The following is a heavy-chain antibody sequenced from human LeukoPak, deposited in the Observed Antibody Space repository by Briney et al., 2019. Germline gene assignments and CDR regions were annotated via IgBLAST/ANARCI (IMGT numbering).Heavy chain of an antibody. D-gene: IGHD5-24*01. CDR1: GFTVSSNY. V-gene: IGHV3-53*01. CDR3: AKVAEMDTILGKFDN. Sequence: GGSLRLSCAASGFTVSSNYMSWVRQAPGKGLEWVSVIYSGGSTYYADSVKGRFTISRDNSKNTLYLQMNSLRAEDTAVYYCAKVAEMDTILGKFDNWGQGTLVTVSS. CDR2: IYSGGST. J-gene: IGHJ5*02.